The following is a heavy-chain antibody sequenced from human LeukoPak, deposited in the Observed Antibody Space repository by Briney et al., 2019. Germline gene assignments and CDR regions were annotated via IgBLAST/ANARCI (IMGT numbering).Heavy chain of an antibody. CDR1: GFTFSSYS. D-gene: IGHD5-18*01. V-gene: IGHV3-21*01. Sequence: GGSLRLSCAASGFTFSSYSMNWVRQAPGKGLEWVSFISSSSSYIYYADSVKGRFTISRDNANISLYLQMNGLRAEDTGVCYCAVWILRYWGQGTLVTVSS. CDR3: AVWILRY. J-gene: IGHJ4*02. CDR2: ISSSSSYI.